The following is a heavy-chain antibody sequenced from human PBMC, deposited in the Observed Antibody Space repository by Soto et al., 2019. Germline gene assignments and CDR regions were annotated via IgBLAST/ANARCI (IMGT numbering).Heavy chain of an antibody. J-gene: IGHJ4*02. Sequence: GGPVKVSCKASGGTFSSYAISWVRQAPGQGLEWMGGIIPIFGTANYAQKFQGRVTITADESTSTAYMELSSLRSEDTAVYYCAGDRYCSSTSCHLYYFDYWGQGTLVTVSS. CDR2: IIPIFGTA. CDR1: GGTFSSYA. D-gene: IGHD2-2*01. V-gene: IGHV1-69*13. CDR3: AGDRYCSSTSCHLYYFDY.